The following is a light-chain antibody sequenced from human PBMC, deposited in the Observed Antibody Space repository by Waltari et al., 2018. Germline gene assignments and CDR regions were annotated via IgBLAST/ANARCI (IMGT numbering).Light chain of an antibody. CDR3: QVWDSSSDHSWV. J-gene: IGLJ3*02. Sequence: SYVLTQPPSVSVAPGRPAEITCGGEHVGRKGGHWYQRKPGQAPVLVVYDDVDRPSGIPERFSGSNSGNTATLTISGVDAGDEADYYCQVWDSSSDHSWVFGGGTKLTVL. CDR1: HVGRKG. CDR2: DDV. V-gene: IGLV3-21*03.